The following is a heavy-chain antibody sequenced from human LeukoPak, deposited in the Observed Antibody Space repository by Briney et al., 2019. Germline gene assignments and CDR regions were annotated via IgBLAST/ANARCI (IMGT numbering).Heavy chain of an antibody. Sequence: PGRSLRLSCAASAFTFSSYGMHWVRQAPAKGLEWVAVISYDGSNKYYGDSVKGRFTISRDNSKNTLFLQMNSLRAEDTAVYYYARGGSGSYYSYFDSWGQGTLVTVS. CDR2: ISYDGSNK. D-gene: IGHD1-26*01. V-gene: IGHV3-30*03. J-gene: IGHJ4*02. CDR3: ARGGSGSYYSYFDS. CDR1: AFTFSSYG.